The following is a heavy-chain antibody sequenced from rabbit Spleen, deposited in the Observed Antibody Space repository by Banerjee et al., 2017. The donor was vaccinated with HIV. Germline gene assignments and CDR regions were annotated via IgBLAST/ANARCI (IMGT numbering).Heavy chain of an antibody. Sequence: QQQLEESGGGLVKPGGTLTLTCKASGIDFSSYYYMCWVRQAPGKGLEWIACIYAGSSGSTYYASWAKGRFTISKTSSTTVTLQMTSLTAADTATYFCARRYGSYAHAIDLWGPGTLV. CDR2: IYAGSSGST. CDR3: ARRYGSYAHAIDL. CDR1: GIDFSSYYY. D-gene: IGHD5-1*01. J-gene: IGHJ4*01. V-gene: IGHV1S45*01.